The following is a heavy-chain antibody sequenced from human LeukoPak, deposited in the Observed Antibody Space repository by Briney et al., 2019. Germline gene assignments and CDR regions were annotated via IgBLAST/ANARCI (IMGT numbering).Heavy chain of an antibody. D-gene: IGHD3-22*01. Sequence: GGSLRLSCAASGFTFSSYSMNWVRQAPGKGLEWVSSISSSCSYIYYADSVKGRFTISRDNAKNSLYLQMNSLRAEDTAVYYCARDLVVIGRDAFDIWGQGTMVTVSS. J-gene: IGHJ3*02. CDR1: GFTFSSYS. CDR2: ISSSCSYI. V-gene: IGHV3-21*01. CDR3: ARDLVVIGRDAFDI.